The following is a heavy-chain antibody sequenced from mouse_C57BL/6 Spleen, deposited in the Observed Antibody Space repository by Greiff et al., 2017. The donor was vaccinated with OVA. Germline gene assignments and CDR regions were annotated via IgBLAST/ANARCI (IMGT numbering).Heavy chain of an antibody. J-gene: IGHJ2*01. Sequence: QVQLQQPGAELVRPGSSVKLSCKASGYTFTSYWMHWVKQRPIQGLEWIGNIDPSDSETHYNQKFKDKATLTVDKSSSTAYMQLSSLTSEDSAVYYCARSVYYYGSNDYWGQGTTLTVSS. CDR3: ARSVYYYGSNDY. CDR1: GYTFTSYW. V-gene: IGHV1-52*01. D-gene: IGHD1-1*01. CDR2: IDPSDSET.